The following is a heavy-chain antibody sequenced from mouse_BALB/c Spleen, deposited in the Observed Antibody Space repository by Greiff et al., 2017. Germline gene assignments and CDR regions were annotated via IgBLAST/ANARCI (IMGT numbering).Heavy chain of an antibody. CDR2: ILPGSGST. CDR1: AYTFSSYW. CDR3: ARLRDTARAYYFDY. J-gene: IGHJ2*01. V-gene: IGHV1-9*01. D-gene: IGHD3-1*01. Sequence: QVQLQQSGAELMKPGASVKISCKATAYTFSSYWLEWVKQRPGHGLEWIGEILPGSGSTNYNEKFKGKATFTADTSSNTAYMQLSSLTSEDSAVYYCARLRDTARAYYFDYWGQGTTLTVSS.